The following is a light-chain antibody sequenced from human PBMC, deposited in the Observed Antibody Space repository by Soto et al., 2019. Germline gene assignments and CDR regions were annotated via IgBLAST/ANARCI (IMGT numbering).Light chain of an antibody. CDR1: TSNIGSNS. Sequence: QSAMTQPPSASGTPGRRVTISCSGSTSNIGSNSVNWYQHLPGTAPKLLIYSNNRRPSGVPDRISGSKSGTSASLAINRLQSEDEAEYYCAAWDDSLSGWVFGGGTKVTVL. V-gene: IGLV1-44*01. CDR2: SNN. CDR3: AAWDDSLSGWV. J-gene: IGLJ3*02.